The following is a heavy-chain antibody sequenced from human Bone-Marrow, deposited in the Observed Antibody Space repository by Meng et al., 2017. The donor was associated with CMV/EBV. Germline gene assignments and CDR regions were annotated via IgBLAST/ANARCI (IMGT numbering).Heavy chain of an antibody. Sequence: GESLKISCAASGFNFSSYAMSWVRQAPGQGLEWVSGISGSGDSTYYADSVKGRFTISRDNSKNTLYLQMNSLRAEDTAVYYCARDARPKDIVVEGGAHFDYWGQGTLVTVSS. CDR1: GFNFSSYA. J-gene: IGHJ4*02. CDR3: ARDARPKDIVVEGGAHFDY. V-gene: IGHV3-23*01. CDR2: ISGSGDST. D-gene: IGHD2-2*01.